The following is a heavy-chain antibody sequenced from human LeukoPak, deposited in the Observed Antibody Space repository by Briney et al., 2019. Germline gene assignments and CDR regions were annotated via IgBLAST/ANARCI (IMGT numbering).Heavy chain of an antibody. D-gene: IGHD4-17*01. CDR3: ATYDYGDYAFLI. CDR1: TFTFSKYW. CDR2: INQGSSEK. Sequence: GGSLRLSCVASTFTFSKYWMSWVCQAPGKGLEWVANINQGSSEKNYVDSVKGRFTISRDNTKNSLYLQMNNLKVEDTAVYYCATYDYGDYAFLIWGQGTMVTVSS. J-gene: IGHJ3*02. V-gene: IGHV3-7*01.